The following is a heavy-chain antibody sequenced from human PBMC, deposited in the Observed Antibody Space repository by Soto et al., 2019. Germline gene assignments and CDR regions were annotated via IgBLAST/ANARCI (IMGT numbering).Heavy chain of an antibody. CDR2: TYYRSKWYN. Sequence: SQTLSLTFAISGDSVSSNSAAWNCISQSPSRGLEWLGRTYYRSKWYNDYAVSVKSRITINPDTSKNQFSLQLNSVTPEDTAVYYCARGSGWSRYYYYGMDVWGQGTTVTVSS. V-gene: IGHV6-1*01. CDR3: ARGSGWSRYYYYGMDV. D-gene: IGHD6-19*01. J-gene: IGHJ6*02. CDR1: GDSVSSNSAA.